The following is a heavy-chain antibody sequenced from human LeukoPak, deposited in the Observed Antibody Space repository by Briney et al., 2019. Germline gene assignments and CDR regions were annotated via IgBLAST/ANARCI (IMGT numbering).Heavy chain of an antibody. V-gene: IGHV3-66*01. J-gene: IGHJ6*04. Sequence: GGSLRLSCAASGFSVSNSYMSWVRQAPGKALEWVSVIYSDDNRGYADSVKGRFTISRDNAKNSLYLQMNSLRAEDTAVYYCAELGITMIGGVWGKGTTVTISS. CDR2: IYSDDNR. CDR3: AELGITMIGGV. D-gene: IGHD3-10*02. CDR1: GFSVSNSY.